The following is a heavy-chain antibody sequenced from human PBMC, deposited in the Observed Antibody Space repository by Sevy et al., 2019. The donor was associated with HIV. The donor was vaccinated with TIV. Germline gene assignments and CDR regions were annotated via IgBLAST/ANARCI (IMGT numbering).Heavy chain of an antibody. D-gene: IGHD5-12*01. V-gene: IGHV3-7*01. Sequence: GGSLRLSCVASGFTFTNYWISWVRQTPGKGLEWVATIKQDESEKYNLDSVKGRFAISRDNGKKSVSLQMNGLSAEDTALYYCAREVGGYNWRPYYFDSWGQGTLVTVSS. CDR2: IKQDESEK. J-gene: IGHJ4*02. CDR1: GFTFTNYW. CDR3: AREVGGYNWRPYYFDS.